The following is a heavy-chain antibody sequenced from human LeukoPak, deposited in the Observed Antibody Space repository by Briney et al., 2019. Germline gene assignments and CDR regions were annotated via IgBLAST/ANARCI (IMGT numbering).Heavy chain of an antibody. CDR3: ASLAVAGLSEGY. J-gene: IGHJ4*02. Sequence: SETLSLTCTVSGGSISSDSYYWAWIRQPPGKGLEWIASIYYSGSTYYNPSLKSRVTIPVDTSRNQFSLKLSSVTAADTAVYYCASLAVAGLSEGYWGQGTLVIVSS. CDR1: GGSISSDSYY. CDR2: IYYSGST. D-gene: IGHD6-19*01. V-gene: IGHV4-39*01.